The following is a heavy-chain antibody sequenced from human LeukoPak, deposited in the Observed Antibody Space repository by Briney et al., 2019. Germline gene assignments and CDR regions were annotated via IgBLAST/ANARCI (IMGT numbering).Heavy chain of an antibody. CDR1: GGTFSSYA. D-gene: IGHD2-21*02. J-gene: IGHJ4*02. CDR2: IIPIFGIA. V-gene: IGHV1-69*04. Sequence: GSSVNVSRKPSGGTFSSYAIRWVRPAPGQGLAWVGRIIPIFGIAISAQKFQGRVTITADKSTSTAYTELSSLRSEDTGVYYTASLGGGGDSYALPFDYWGQGTLVTVSS. CDR3: ASLGGGGDSYALPFDY.